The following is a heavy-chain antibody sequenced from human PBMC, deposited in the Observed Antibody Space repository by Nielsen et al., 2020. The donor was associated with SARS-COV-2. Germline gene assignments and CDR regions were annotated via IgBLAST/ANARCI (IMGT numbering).Heavy chain of an antibody. Sequence: SETLSLTCTVSGGSISSGGYYWSWIRQHPGKGLEWIGYIYYSGSTYYNPSLKSRVTISVDTSKNQFSLKLSSVTAADTAVYYCARTLYYYDSSGLNWFDPWGQGTLVTVSS. CDR2: IYYSGST. CDR1: GGSISSGGYY. CDR3: ARTLYYYDSSGLNWFDP. J-gene: IGHJ5*02. D-gene: IGHD3-22*01. V-gene: IGHV4-31*03.